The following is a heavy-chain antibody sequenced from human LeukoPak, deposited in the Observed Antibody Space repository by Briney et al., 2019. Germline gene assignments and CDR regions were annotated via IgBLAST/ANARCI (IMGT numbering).Heavy chain of an antibody. Sequence: GGSLRLSRAASGFTFSTYWMTWVRQAPGKGLEWVANINQDGTEKNYVDSVKGRFTISRDNAKNSLYLQMNSLRAEDTAVYYCARNMGDYWGQGTLVTASS. D-gene: IGHD2/OR15-2a*01. CDR3: ARNMGDY. CDR1: GFTFSTYW. V-gene: IGHV3-7*04. CDR2: INQDGTEK. J-gene: IGHJ4*02.